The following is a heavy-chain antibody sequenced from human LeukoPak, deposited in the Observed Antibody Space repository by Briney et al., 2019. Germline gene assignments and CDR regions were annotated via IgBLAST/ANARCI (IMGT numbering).Heavy chain of an antibody. CDR2: INPHSGGT. Sequence: ASVKVSCKASGYTFTGYYMHWVRQAPGQGLEWMGWINPHSGGTNYAQKFQGRVTMTRDTSISTAYTELSRLRSDDTAVYYCARVSLPQYYDFWSGSDYFDYWGQGTLVTVSS. D-gene: IGHD3-3*01. J-gene: IGHJ4*02. V-gene: IGHV1-2*02. CDR3: ARVSLPQYYDFWSGSDYFDY. CDR1: GYTFTGYY.